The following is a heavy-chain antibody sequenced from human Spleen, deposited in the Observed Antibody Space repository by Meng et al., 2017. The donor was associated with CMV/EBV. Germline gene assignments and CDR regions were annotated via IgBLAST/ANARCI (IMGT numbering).Heavy chain of an antibody. CDR3: ARGFSFDY. CDR2: IKRDGSET. J-gene: IGHJ4*02. Sequence: GESLKISCAVSGFTFSSDWMSWIRQAPGKGLEWVANIKRDGSETHYVDSVRGRFTISRDNAKNSLYLQMNSLGAEDTAVYYCARGFSFDYWGQGTLVTVSS. CDR1: GFTFSSDW. V-gene: IGHV3-7*01.